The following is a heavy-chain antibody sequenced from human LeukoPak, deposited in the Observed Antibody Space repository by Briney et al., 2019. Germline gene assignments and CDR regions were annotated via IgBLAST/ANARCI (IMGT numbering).Heavy chain of an antibody. Sequence: GGSLRLSCAASGFTFSSYAMSWVRQAPGKGLEWVSAISGSGGSTYYADSVKGRFTISRDNSKNTLFLQMDSLRAEDTAVYYCGRVYCGGNCCSPPLPDYWGQGTLVTVSA. CDR3: GRVYCGGNCCSPPLPDY. CDR1: GFTFSSYA. V-gene: IGHV3-23*01. CDR2: ISGSGGST. J-gene: IGHJ4*02. D-gene: IGHD2-21*02.